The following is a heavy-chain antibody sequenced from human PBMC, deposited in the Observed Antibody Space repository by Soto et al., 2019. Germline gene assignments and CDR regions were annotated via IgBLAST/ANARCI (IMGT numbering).Heavy chain of an antibody. CDR2: IYSRGNT. D-gene: IGHD3-22*01. CDR3: AGQSYESRGYHYAY. J-gene: IGHJ4*02. CDR1: GGSISNTNYY. Sequence: SETLSLTCTVSGGSISNTNYYWGWIRQPPGKGLEWIGNIYSRGNTYYNPSLRSRVTISVDTSKSHLSLKLSSLTAADTAVYYCAGQSYESRGYHYAYWGQGTLVTVSS. V-gene: IGHV4-39*01.